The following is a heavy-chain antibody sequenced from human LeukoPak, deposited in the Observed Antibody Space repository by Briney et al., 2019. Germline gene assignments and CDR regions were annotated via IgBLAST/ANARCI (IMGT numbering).Heavy chain of an antibody. CDR3: ARDGGNSAPLIAFDI. CDR2: ISTYNGNT. Sequence: GASVKVSCKASGYTFTSYGISWVRQAPGQGLEWMGWISTYNGNTNFAQKLQGRVTMTTDTSMNTAYVEVWSLRSDDTAVYYCARDGGNSAPLIAFDIWGQGTMVTVSS. D-gene: IGHD4-23*01. V-gene: IGHV1-18*01. J-gene: IGHJ3*02. CDR1: GYTFTSYG.